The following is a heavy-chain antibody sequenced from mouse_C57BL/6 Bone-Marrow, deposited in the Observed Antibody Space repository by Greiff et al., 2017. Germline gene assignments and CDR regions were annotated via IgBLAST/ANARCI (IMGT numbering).Heavy chain of an antibody. Sequence: VQLQQSGPELVKPGASVKLSCKASGYTFTSYDINWVKQRPGQGLEWIGWIYPRDGSTKYNEKFKGKATLTVATSSSTAYMELHSLTSEDSAVYCCARWILRGAMDHWGQGTSVTVSS. CDR3: ARWILRGAMDH. V-gene: IGHV1-85*01. J-gene: IGHJ4*01. D-gene: IGHD2-3*01. CDR1: GYTFTSYD. CDR2: IYPRDGST.